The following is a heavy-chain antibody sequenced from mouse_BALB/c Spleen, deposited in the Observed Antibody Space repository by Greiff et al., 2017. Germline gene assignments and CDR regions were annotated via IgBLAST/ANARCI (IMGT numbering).Heavy chain of an antibody. CDR1: GFTFSSYA. CDR3: ARRGTTDYFDY. CDR2: ISSGGST. J-gene: IGHJ2*01. V-gene: IGHV5-6-5*01. Sequence: EVQVVESGGGLVKPGGSLKLSCAASGFTFSSYAMSWVRQTPEKRLEWVASISSGGSTYYPDSVKGRFTISRDNARNILYLQMSSLRSEDTAMYYCARRGTTDYFDYWGQGTTLTVSS. D-gene: IGHD1-1*01.